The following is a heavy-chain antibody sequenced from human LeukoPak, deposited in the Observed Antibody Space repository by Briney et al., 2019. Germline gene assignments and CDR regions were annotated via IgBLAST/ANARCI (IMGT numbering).Heavy chain of an antibody. D-gene: IGHD4-11*01. J-gene: IGHJ3*02. CDR2: ISSSGSTI. CDR1: GFTFSSYE. V-gene: IGHV3-48*03. CDR3: ARASNYGAFDI. Sequence: GGSLRLSCAASGFTFSSYEMNWVRQAPGKGLEWVSYISSSGSTIYYADSVKGRFTISRDNSKNTLYLQMNSLRAEDTAVYYCARASNYGAFDIWGQGTMVTVSS.